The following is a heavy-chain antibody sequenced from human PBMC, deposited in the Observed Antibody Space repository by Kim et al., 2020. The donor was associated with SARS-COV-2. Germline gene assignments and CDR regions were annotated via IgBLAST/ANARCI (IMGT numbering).Heavy chain of an antibody. CDR2: VHSSGGT. Sequence: SETLSLTCAVSGGSISSHYWAWIRQPAGKGLEWIGRVHSSGGTNYNPSLASRVTMSVDTSTNHFSLKLTSMTAADTAVYFCARDGETGTSSGWLDPWGHGTLVTVSS. D-gene: IGHD7-27*01. CDR1: GGSISSHY. J-gene: IGHJ5*02. V-gene: IGHV4-4*07. CDR3: ARDGETGTSSGWLDP.